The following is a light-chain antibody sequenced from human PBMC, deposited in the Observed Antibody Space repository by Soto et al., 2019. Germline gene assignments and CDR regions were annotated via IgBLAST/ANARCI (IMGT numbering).Light chain of an antibody. V-gene: IGLV3-1*01. Sequence: SYELTQPPSVSVSPGQTASLTCSGDELGDKYACWYQQKPGPSPVLVIYQDSKRPSGIPERFSGSNSGNTATLTISGTQAMDEADYYCQAWDSSTEVFGGGPKLTVL. J-gene: IGLJ2*01. CDR3: QAWDSSTEV. CDR2: QDS. CDR1: ELGDKY.